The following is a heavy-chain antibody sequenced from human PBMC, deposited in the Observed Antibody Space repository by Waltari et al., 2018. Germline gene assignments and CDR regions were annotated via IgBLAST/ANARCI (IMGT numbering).Heavy chain of an antibody. Sequence: QVLLQESGPGLVKPSEILSLTCTVSGASISDYFWSWIRQPAGEGLEWIGRVQPSGIINHNPSLKSRVTMSIDTSKNQFSLKLSTVTAADTAVYYCARDHRREVDFSIVVAFDIWGQGTMVTVSS. D-gene: IGHD3-3*01. CDR1: GASISDYF. V-gene: IGHV4-4*07. CDR3: ARDHRREVDFSIVVAFDI. CDR2: VQPSGII. J-gene: IGHJ3*02.